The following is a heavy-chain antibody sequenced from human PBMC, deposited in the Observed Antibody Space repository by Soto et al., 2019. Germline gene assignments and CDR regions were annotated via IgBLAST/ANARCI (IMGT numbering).Heavy chain of an antibody. Sequence: QVKLVQSGAEVKKPGASVKVSCKASGYTFTSYDINWVRQATGQGLEWMGWMNPNSGNTGYAQKFQGRVTMTRNTSISTAYMEPSSLRSEDTAVYYCARGTGSDLGNWFDPWGQGTLVTVSA. V-gene: IGHV1-8*01. D-gene: IGHD2-15*01. J-gene: IGHJ5*02. CDR3: ARGTGSDLGNWFDP. CDR2: MNPNSGNT. CDR1: GYTFTSYD.